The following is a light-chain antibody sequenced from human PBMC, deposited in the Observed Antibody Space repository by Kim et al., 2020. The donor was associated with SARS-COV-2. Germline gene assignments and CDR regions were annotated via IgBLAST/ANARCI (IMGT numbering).Light chain of an antibody. CDR2: YDT. Sequence: APGKTATITCGGNYIGSKNAHWYQQKPRHAPVMVIYYDTDRPSGIPERFSGSNSGNTATLTISGVEAGDEADYYCQVWDISSDHVAFGGGTQLTVL. J-gene: IGLJ2*01. CDR1: YIGSKN. V-gene: IGLV3-21*04. CDR3: QVWDISSDHVA.